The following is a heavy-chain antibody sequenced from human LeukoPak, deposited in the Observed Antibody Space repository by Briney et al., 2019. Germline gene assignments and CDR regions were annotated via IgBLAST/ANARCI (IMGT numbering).Heavy chain of an antibody. CDR3: ATVASGWYPDY. Sequence: PSETLSLTCAVSGASITYGGYTWNWIRQPPGKGLEWIGYIDSSGITNYNSSLNSRVTISLDTSQNQFSLKLNSVTAADTAVYYCATVASGWYPDYWGQGALVTVAS. CDR2: IDSSGIT. J-gene: IGHJ4*02. V-gene: IGHV4-61*08. D-gene: IGHD6-19*01. CDR1: GASITYGGYT.